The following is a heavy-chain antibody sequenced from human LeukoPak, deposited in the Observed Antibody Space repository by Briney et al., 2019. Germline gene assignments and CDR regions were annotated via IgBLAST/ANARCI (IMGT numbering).Heavy chain of an antibody. CDR1: GFTFDDYA. Sequence: GGSLRLSRAASGFTFDDYAMHWVRQAPGKGLEWVSLISGDGGSTYYADSVKGRFTISRDNSKNSLYLQMNSLRTEDTALYYCAKDGRNSYYGSGSLLGIYYYYYYGMDVWGQGTTVTVSS. D-gene: IGHD3-10*01. V-gene: IGHV3-43*02. J-gene: IGHJ6*02. CDR3: AKDGRNSYYGSGSLLGIYYYYYYGMDV. CDR2: ISGDGGST.